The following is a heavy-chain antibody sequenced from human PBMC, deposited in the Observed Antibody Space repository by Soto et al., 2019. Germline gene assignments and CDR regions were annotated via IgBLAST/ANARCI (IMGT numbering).Heavy chain of an antibody. CDR2: ISGSGGST. J-gene: IGHJ6*02. CDR3: ARGGYCISTSCPGGYYYYGMDV. Sequence: PGGSLRLSCAASGFTFSSYAISWVRQAPGKGLEWVSAISGSGGSTYYADSVKGRFTISRDNSKNTLYLQMNSLRAEDTAVYYCARGGYCISTSCPGGYYYYGMDVWGQGTTVTVSS. V-gene: IGHV3-23*01. CDR1: GFTFSSYA. D-gene: IGHD2-2*01.